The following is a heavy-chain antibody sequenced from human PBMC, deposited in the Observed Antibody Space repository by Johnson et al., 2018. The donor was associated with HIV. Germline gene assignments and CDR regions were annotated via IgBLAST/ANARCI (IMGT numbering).Heavy chain of an antibody. CDR2: ISYDGGHG. V-gene: IGHV3-30*03. J-gene: IGHJ3*02. CDR3: ASISLGAFDI. Sequence: QVLLVESGGGVVQPGKSLRLSCAASGFTFSNYGMHWVRQAPGKGLEWVAVISYDGGHGYYAEFVRGRFTISRDNSENTVYLQMDSLRAGDTADYYCASISLGAFDIGGQGTMVTVSS. CDR1: GFTFSNYG.